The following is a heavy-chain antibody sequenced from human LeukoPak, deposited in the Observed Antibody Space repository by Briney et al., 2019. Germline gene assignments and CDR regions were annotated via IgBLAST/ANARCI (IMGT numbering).Heavy chain of an antibody. CDR1: GFTFSSYG. D-gene: IGHD6-19*01. V-gene: IGHV3-30*02. CDR2: IRYDGSNK. Sequence: GGSLRLSCAASGFTFSSYGMHWVRQAPGKGLEWVAFIRYDGSNKYYADSVKGRFTISRDNSKNTLYLQMNSLRAEDTAVYYCAKDRLVKGSGWYNWFDPWGQGTLVTVSS. J-gene: IGHJ5*02. CDR3: AKDRLVKGSGWYNWFDP.